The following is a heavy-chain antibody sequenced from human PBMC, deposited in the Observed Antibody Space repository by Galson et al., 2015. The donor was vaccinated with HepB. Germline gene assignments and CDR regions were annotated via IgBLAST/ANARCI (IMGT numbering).Heavy chain of an antibody. J-gene: IGHJ4*02. D-gene: IGHD5-12*01. CDR2: MRFDGSYK. V-gene: IGHV3-30*02. Sequence: SLRLSCAASGLSLSNYDMHWVRQAPGKGLEWVAFMRFDGSYKFYAESVKGRFTVSRDNSKNTLFPQMNSLRPEDTAVYYCAKLSIEWRRFANNDYWGQGTLVAVSS. CDR1: GLSLSNYD. CDR3: AKLSIEWRRFANNDY.